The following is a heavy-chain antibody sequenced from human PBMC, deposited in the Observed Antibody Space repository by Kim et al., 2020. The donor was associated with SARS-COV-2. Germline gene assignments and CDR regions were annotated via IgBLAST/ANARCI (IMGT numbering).Heavy chain of an antibody. CDR3: ARTLATRLRGRGYFYYYG. CDR1: GGSFSDFY. D-gene: IGHD6-6*01. V-gene: IGHV4-34*01. J-gene: IGHJ6*01. Sequence: SETLSLTCAVYGGSFSDFYWTWIRQSPGRGLEWIGEINHSGSSNNNPSLKSRVTISVDTSKSQFSLRLRSVTAADTAGYYCARTLATRLRGRGYFYYYG. CDR2: INHSGSS.